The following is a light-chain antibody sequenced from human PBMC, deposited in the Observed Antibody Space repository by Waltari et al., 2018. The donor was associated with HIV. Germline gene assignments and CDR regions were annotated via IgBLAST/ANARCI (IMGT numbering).Light chain of an antibody. Sequence: EIVLTQSPGTLSLSPGERATLSCRASQSVSSSYLAWYQQKRGQAPRLLIYGTSSRATGIPYRFTGSGSGTDFTLTISRLEPEDFAVYYCQQYGTSRWTFGQGTKVEIK. J-gene: IGKJ1*01. CDR1: QSVSSSY. CDR2: GTS. CDR3: QQYGTSRWT. V-gene: IGKV3-20*01.